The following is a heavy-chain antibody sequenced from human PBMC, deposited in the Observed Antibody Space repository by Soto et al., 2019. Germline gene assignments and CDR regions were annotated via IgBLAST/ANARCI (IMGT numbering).Heavy chain of an antibody. CDR2: IYYSGST. V-gene: IGHV4-31*02. J-gene: IGHJ6*02. CDR1: GGSISNGGYY. CDR3: AREIAAAGNYYYYYYRMDV. D-gene: IGHD6-13*01. Sequence: PSETLSLTCTVSGGSISNGGYYWSWIRQHPGKGLEWIGYIYYSGSTYYNPSLKSRVTISVDTSKNQFSLKLSSVTAADTAVYYCAREIAAAGNYYYYYYRMDVWGQGTTVTVSS.